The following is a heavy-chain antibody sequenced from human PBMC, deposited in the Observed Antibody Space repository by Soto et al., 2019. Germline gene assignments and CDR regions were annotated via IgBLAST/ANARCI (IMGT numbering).Heavy chain of an antibody. CDR3: ARDLVGYSSGWLGRYFDL. CDR2: IYYSGST. V-gene: IGHV4-30-4*01. J-gene: IGHJ2*01. CDR1: GGSISSGDYY. D-gene: IGHD6-19*01. Sequence: QVQLQESGPGLVKPSQTLSLTCTVSGGSISSGDYYWSWIRQPPGKGLEWIGYIYYSGSTYYNPSLKSRVTISVATSKNQFSLKLSSVTAADTAVYYCARDLVGYSSGWLGRYFDLWGRGTLVTVSS.